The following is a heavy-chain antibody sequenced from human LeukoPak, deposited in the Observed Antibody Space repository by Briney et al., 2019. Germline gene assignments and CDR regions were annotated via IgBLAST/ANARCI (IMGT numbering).Heavy chain of an antibody. J-gene: IGHJ4*02. CDR1: GGSFSDYY. Sequence: SETLSLTGRVYGGSFSDYYWSWIRRPPGKGREGIGEINHSGSTNYNPDNPSLKSRVTISVDTSKSQFSLELSSVTAADTAVYYCARGPDEHHTFDFWGQGTLVTVSS. CDR3: ARGPDEHHTFDF. V-gene: IGHV4-34*01. CDR2: INHSGST.